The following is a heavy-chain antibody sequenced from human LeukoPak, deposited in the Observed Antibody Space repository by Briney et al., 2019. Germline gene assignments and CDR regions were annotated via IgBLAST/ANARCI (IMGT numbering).Heavy chain of an antibody. D-gene: IGHD1-14*01. CDR3: AKGTPFDP. Sequence: LRLSCAASGFTFDDYAMHWVRQAPGKGLEWVSGISWNSGSIGYADSVKGRFTISRDNAKNSLYLQMNSLRAEDTALYYCAKGTPFDPWGQGTLVTVSS. J-gene: IGHJ5*02. V-gene: IGHV3-9*01. CDR2: ISWNSGSI. CDR1: GFTFDDYA.